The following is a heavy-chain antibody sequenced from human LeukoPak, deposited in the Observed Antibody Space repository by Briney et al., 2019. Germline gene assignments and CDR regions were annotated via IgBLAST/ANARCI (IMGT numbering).Heavy chain of an antibody. V-gene: IGHV4-61*02. D-gene: IGHD4-11*01. CDR2: IFTSGFT. CDR3: TGVYSSLWYKWFDP. CDR1: GASMSSDDYY. J-gene: IGHJ5*02. Sequence: SETLSLTCTVSGASMSSDDYYWTWIRQPAGGGLEWIGRIFTSGFTDYNPSLRSRVTISLDTSKNQFSLDLSSVTAADTAVYFCTGVYSSLWYKWFDPWGQGTLVTVSS.